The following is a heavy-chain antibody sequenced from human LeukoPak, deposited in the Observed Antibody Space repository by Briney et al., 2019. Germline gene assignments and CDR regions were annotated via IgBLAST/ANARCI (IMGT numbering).Heavy chain of an antibody. D-gene: IGHD6-19*01. CDR2: ISDNGGRT. CDR3: ARGRSGWYEDF. J-gene: IGHJ4*02. V-gene: IGHV3-23*01. CDR1: GFTFSSYG. Sequence: PGGSLRLSCAASGFTFSSYGMTWVRQAPGKGLEWVSAISDNGGRTFYADSVKGRFTISRDNAKDSLYLQMNSLRAEDTAVYYCARGRSGWYEDFWGQGTLVTVSS.